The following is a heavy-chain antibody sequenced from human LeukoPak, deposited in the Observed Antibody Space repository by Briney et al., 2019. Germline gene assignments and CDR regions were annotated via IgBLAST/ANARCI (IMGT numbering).Heavy chain of an antibody. CDR2: ISGSGGST. D-gene: IGHD2-2*01. J-gene: IGHJ4*02. CDR1: GFTFSSYA. V-gene: IGHV3-23*01. Sequence: GGSLRLSCAASGFTFSSYAMSWVRQAPGKGLEWVSAISGSGGSTHYADSVKGRFTISRDNSKNTLYLQMNSLRAEDTAVYYCAKEPRIVVVPAANDYWGQGTLVTVSS. CDR3: AKEPRIVVVPAANDY.